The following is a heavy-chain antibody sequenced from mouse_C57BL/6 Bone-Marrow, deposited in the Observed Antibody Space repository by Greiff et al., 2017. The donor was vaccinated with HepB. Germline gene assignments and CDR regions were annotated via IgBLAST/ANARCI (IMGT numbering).Heavy chain of an antibody. Sequence: QVQLQQSGAELVKPGASVKISCKASGYAFSSYWMNWVKQRPGKGLEWIGQIYPGDGDTNYNGKFKGKATLTADKSSSTAYMQLSSLTSEESAVYFCARKGIYYYGSSYLYYAMDYWGQGTSVTVSS. D-gene: IGHD1-1*01. CDR3: ARKGIYYYGSSYLYYAMDY. V-gene: IGHV1-80*01. CDR1: GYAFSSYW. CDR2: IYPGDGDT. J-gene: IGHJ4*01.